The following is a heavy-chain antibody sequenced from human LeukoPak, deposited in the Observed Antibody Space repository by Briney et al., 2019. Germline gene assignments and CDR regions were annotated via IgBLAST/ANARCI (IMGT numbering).Heavy chain of an antibody. CDR2: IYYSGNT. CDR1: GGSISSSSYY. V-gene: IGHV4-39*01. Sequence: SETLSLTCTVSGGSISSSSYYWGWIRQPPGKGLEWTGSIYYSGNTYYNPSLKSRVTISVDTSKNQFSLNLTSVTAADTAVYYCARHKLPIDYWGQGTLVTVSS. CDR3: ARHKLPIDY. D-gene: IGHD6-6*01. J-gene: IGHJ4*02.